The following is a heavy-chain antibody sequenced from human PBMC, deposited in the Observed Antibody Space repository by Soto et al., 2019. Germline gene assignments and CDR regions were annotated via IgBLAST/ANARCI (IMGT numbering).Heavy chain of an antibody. D-gene: IGHD3-10*01. CDR3: AASYGSGSRAFDY. CDR1: VDTFNSYT. V-gene: IGHV1-69*02. CDR2: TIPILAMS. J-gene: IGHJ4*02. Sequence: QVQLVQSGPEVKMPGSSVKVSCKASVDTFNSYTINWVRQAPGQGLQWMGRTIPILAMSNYALKFQGRVTTTADKSTTTAYMELSRLRSDDTAVYYCAASYGSGSRAFDYWGQGTLVTVSS.